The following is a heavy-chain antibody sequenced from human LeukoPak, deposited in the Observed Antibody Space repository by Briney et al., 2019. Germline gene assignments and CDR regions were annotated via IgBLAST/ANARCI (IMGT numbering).Heavy chain of an antibody. J-gene: IGHJ4*02. CDR3: ARQERLAVTDTFDY. D-gene: IGHD6-19*01. V-gene: IGHV5-51*01. CDR1: GYSFTSYW. Sequence: PGESLKISFKGPGYSFTSYWIGWVRQMPGKGLEWMGIIYPGDSNTRYSPSFQGQVTISADKSISTAFLQWSSLKASDTAMYYCARQERLAVTDTFDYWGQGTLVTVSS. CDR2: IYPGDSNT.